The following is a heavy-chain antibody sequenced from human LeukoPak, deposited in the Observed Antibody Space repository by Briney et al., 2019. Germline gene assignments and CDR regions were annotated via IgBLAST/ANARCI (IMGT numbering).Heavy chain of an antibody. CDR2: IYTSGST. D-gene: IGHD3-10*01. J-gene: IGHJ6*03. CDR1: GGSISSGSYY. Sequence: SETLSLTCTVSGGSISSGSYYWSWIRQPAGKGLEWIGRIYTSGSTNYNPSLKSRVTISVDTSKNQFSLKLSSVTAADTAVYYCARDSPYGSGILMDVWGKGTTVTISS. V-gene: IGHV4-61*02. CDR3: ARDSPYGSGILMDV.